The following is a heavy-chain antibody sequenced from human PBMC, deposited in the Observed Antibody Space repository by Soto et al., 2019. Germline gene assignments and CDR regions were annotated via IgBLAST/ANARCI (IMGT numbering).Heavy chain of an antibody. J-gene: IGHJ3*02. D-gene: IGHD4-17*01. Sequence: QVQLQESGPGLVKPSETLSLTCTVSGGSVSSGSYYWSWIRQPPGKGLEWIGYIYYSGSTNYNPSLKRRVTITVTTSKSQFSLKLSSVTAADTAVYYCAIELNYYGGSNAFDIWGQGTMVTVSS. CDR2: IYYSGST. CDR3: AIELNYYGGSNAFDI. CDR1: GGSVSSGSYY. V-gene: IGHV4-61*01.